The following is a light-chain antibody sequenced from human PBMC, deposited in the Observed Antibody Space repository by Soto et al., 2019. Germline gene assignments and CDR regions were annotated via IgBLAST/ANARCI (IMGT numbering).Light chain of an antibody. V-gene: IGKV3-11*01. CDR3: QHRSSWPGA. Sequence: EVVLTKSPDTLSLSPGERATLSCRASQSVSSFLAWYQQKPGQAPRLLIYDASNRATGIPARFSGSGSGTDFTLTICSLEPEDFAVYYCQHRSSWPGAYGPGTKVDIK. CDR2: DAS. J-gene: IGKJ3*01. CDR1: QSVSSF.